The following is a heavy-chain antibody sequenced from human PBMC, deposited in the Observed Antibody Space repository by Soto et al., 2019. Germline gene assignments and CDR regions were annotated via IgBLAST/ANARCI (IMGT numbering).Heavy chain of an antibody. Sequence: EVQLVESGGGLVQPGRSLRLSCAASGFTFDDYAMHWVRQAPGKGLEWVSGISWNSGSIGYADSVKGRFTISRDNAKNSLYLQMNSLRAEDTALYYCAKGDSGWYGVDYWGQGTLVTVSS. CDR3: AKGDSGWYGVDY. CDR2: ISWNSGSI. D-gene: IGHD6-19*01. CDR1: GFTFDDYA. V-gene: IGHV3-9*01. J-gene: IGHJ4*02.